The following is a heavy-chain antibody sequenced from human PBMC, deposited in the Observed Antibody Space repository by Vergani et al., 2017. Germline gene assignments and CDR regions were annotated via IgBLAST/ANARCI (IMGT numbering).Heavy chain of an antibody. Sequence: QVQLQESGPGLVKPSETLSLTCAVSGYSISSGYYWGWIRQPPGKGLEWIGSIYHSGSTYYNPSLKSRVTISLDTSKNQFSLKLSSVTAADTAVYYCARFSIQNWFDPWGQGTLVTVSS. J-gene: IGHJ5*02. D-gene: IGHD3-3*01. CDR3: ARFSIQNWFDP. V-gene: IGHV4-38-2*01. CDR2: IYHSGST. CDR1: GYSISSGYY.